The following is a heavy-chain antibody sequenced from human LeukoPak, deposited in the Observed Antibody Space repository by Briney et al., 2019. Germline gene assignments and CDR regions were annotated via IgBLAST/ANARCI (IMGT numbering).Heavy chain of an antibody. CDR3: ASGRWYSSGWFDY. Sequence: SETLSLTCAVYGGSFSGYYWSWIRQPPGKGLEWIGEINHSGSTNYNPSLKSRVTISVDTSKNQFSLKLSSVTAADTAVYYCASGRWYSSGWFDYRGQGTLVTVSS. D-gene: IGHD6-19*01. J-gene: IGHJ4*02. CDR2: INHSGST. V-gene: IGHV4-34*01. CDR1: GGSFSGYY.